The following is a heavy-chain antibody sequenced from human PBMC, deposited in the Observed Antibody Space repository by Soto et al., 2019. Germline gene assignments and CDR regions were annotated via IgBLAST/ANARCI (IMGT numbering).Heavy chain of an antibody. J-gene: IGHJ5*02. CDR2: INHSGST. D-gene: IGHD6-19*01. V-gene: IGHV4-34*01. CDR3: ARLVRSIAVAGTGWFDP. Sequence: PSETLSLTCAVYGGSFSGYYWSWIRQPPGKGLEWIGEINHSGSTNYNPSLKSRVTISVDTSKNQFSLKLSSVTAADTAVYYCARLVRSIAVAGTGWFDPWGQGTLVTVSS. CDR1: GGSFSGYY.